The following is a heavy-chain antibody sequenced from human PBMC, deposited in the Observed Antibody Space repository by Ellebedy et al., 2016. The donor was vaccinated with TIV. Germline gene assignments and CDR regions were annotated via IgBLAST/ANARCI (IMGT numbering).Heavy chain of an antibody. D-gene: IGHD4-23*01. CDR1: GFTFSSYW. CDR2: IKQDGSEK. J-gene: IGHJ4*02. Sequence: GESLKISCAASGFTFSSYWMSWVRQAPGKGLEWVANIKQDGSEKYYVDSVKGRFTISRDNAKNSLYLQMSSLRAEDTAVYYCAGKGGNSAAFDYWGQGTLVIVSS. CDR3: AGKGGNSAAFDY. V-gene: IGHV3-7*05.